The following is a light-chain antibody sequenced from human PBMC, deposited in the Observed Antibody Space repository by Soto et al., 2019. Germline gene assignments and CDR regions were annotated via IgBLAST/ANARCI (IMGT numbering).Light chain of an antibody. V-gene: IGKV3-15*01. CDR2: GAS. CDR1: PSVSSN. CDR3: QQYNNWPPWT. J-gene: IGKJ1*01. Sequence: EIVXTQXPATLSVSPVERATLSCRASPSVSSNLAWYQQKPGQAPRLLIYGASTRATGIPARFSGSGSGTEFTLTISSLQSEDFAVYYCQQYNNWPPWTFGQRTKVDI.